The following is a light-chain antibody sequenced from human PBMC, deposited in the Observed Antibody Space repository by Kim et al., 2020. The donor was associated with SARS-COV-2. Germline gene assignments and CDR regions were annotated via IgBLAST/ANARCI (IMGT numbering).Light chain of an antibody. J-gene: IGKJ4*01. CDR1: KSVSSY. V-gene: IGKV3-11*01. CDR3: QQRSNLPFT. CDR2: DAS. Sequence: SSYQGERATLSCRGSKSVSSYLAWYQQKPGQAPRLLIYDASNRATGIPAKFSGSGSGTDFTLSISSLEPEDFAVYYCQQRSNLPFTFGGGTKLEI.